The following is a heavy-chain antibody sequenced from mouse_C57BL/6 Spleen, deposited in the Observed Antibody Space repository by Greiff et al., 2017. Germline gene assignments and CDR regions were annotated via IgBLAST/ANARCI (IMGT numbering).Heavy chain of an antibody. CDR3: ARDDYYGSSYDAMDY. CDR1: GFTFSDFY. V-gene: IGHV7-1*01. CDR2: SRNKANDYTT. Sequence: EVNVVESGGGLVQSGRSLRLSCATSGFTFSDFYMEWVRQAPGKGLEWIAASRNKANDYTTEYSASVKGRFIVSRDTSQSILYLQMNALRAEDTAIYYCARDDYYGSSYDAMDYWGQGTSVTVSS. J-gene: IGHJ4*01. D-gene: IGHD1-1*01.